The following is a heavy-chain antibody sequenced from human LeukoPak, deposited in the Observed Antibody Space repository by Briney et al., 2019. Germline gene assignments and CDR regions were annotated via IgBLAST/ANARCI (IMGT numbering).Heavy chain of an antibody. CDR1: GYSFTSYW. CDR3: ARLDRYYDILTGRGAFDI. D-gene: IGHD3-9*01. J-gene: IGHJ3*02. V-gene: IGHV5-51*01. Sequence: GESLKISCKGSGYSFTSYWIGWVLQMPGKGLEWMVIIYPGDSDTRYSPSLQGQVTISADKSISTAYLQWSSLKASDTAMYYCARLDRYYDILTGRGAFDIWGQGTMVTVSS. CDR2: IYPGDSDT.